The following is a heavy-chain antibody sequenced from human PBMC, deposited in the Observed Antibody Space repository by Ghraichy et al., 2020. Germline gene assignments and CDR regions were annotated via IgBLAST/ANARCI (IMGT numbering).Heavy chain of an antibody. CDR2: LNIDGTTV. CDR1: GFSFTDYW. Sequence: LSLTCAASGFSFTDYWMHLVRQTPGMGLEWVSHLNIDGTTVNYADSVKGRFTISRDNAKNTMYLQMISLTVEDTAVYYCVRSYKDGLRHFDYWGQGTLVTVSS. J-gene: IGHJ4*02. CDR3: VRSYKDGLRHFDY. V-gene: IGHV3-74*01. D-gene: IGHD1-14*01.